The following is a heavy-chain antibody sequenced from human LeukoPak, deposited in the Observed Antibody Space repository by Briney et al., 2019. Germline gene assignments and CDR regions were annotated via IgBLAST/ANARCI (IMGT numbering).Heavy chain of an antibody. Sequence: SETLSLTCAVYGGSFSGYYWSWIRQPPGKGLEWIGEINHSGSTNYNPSLKSRVTISVDTSKNQFSPKLSSVTAADTAVYYCARVYYSSGYDYWYFDLWGRGTLVTVSS. CDR3: ARVYYSSGYDYWYFDL. D-gene: IGHD6-25*01. CDR2: INHSGST. V-gene: IGHV4-34*01. CDR1: GGSFSGYY. J-gene: IGHJ2*01.